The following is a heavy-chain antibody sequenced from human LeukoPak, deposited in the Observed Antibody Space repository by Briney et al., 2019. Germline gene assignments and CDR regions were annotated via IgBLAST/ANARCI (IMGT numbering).Heavy chain of an antibody. CDR3: ARDQFACGSGSCNFDY. V-gene: IGHV1-2*02. D-gene: IGHD3-10*01. J-gene: IGHJ4*02. CDR1: GYTFTGYY. Sequence: ASVKVSCKASGYTFTGYYMHWVRQAPGQGLEGRGWINPNSGGTNYAQKFQGRVTMTRDTSISTAYMELSRLRSDDTAVYYCARDQFACGSGSCNFDYWGQGTLVTVSS. CDR2: INPNSGGT.